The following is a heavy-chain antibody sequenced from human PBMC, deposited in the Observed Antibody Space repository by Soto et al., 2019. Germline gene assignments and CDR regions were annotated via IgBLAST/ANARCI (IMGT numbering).Heavy chain of an antibody. V-gene: IGHV4-30-4*01. CDR2: IHHTGSA. Sequence: TLSLTCTVSGDSISSGHYYWSWIRQPPGKGLEWIAYIHHTGSAYYNPSLKSRVTISVDTSKNQFSLKLTSLTAADTAVYYCARVSDFWSASNWFDPWGQGTLVTVSS. CDR1: GDSISSGHYY. J-gene: IGHJ5*02. D-gene: IGHD3-3*01. CDR3: ARVSDFWSASNWFDP.